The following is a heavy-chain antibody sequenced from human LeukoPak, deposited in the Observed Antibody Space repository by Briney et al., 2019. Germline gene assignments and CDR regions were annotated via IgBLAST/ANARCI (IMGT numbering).Heavy chain of an antibody. CDR3: ANVVRYDNSGQNGFDI. V-gene: IGHV3-30*02. CDR1: GFTFSSYG. J-gene: IGHJ3*02. CDR2: IRYDGTNK. Sequence: GGSLRLSCAPSGFTFSSYGMHWVRQAPGKGLEWVAFIRYDGTNKYYADSVKGRFTISRDNSKNTLYLQMHSLRAEDTAVYYCANVVRYDNSGQNGFDIWGQGTMVTVSS. D-gene: IGHD3-22*01.